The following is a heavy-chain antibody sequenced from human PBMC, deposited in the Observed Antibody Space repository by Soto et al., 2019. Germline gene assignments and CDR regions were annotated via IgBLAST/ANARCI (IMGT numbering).Heavy chain of an antibody. D-gene: IGHD3-3*01. CDR1: GYTFTSYA. V-gene: IGHV1-3*01. J-gene: IGHJ4*02. CDR3: ARAPYDFWRNFDY. CDR2: INAGNGNT. Sequence: QVQLVQSGAEVKKPGASVKVSCKASGYTFTSYAMHWVRQAPGQRLEWMGWINAGNGNTKYSQKFQGRVTITRDTSASTAYMEPSSLRSEDTAVYYCARAPYDFWRNFDYWGQGTLVTVSS.